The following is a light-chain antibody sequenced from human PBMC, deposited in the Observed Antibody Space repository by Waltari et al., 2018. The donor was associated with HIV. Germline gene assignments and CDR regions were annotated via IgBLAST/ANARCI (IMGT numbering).Light chain of an antibody. J-gene: IGLJ3*02. Sequence: QSVLTQPPSASGAPGQRVTISCSGSRYFIGRYSVNWDQQLPGAAPKLLIYINNPRPPGVPDRFSGSKSGTSASLAISGLQSDDEADYYCAIWDDSLNGWVFGGGTKLTVL. CDR3: AIWDDSLNGWV. CDR2: INN. V-gene: IGLV1-44*01. CDR1: RYFIGRYS.